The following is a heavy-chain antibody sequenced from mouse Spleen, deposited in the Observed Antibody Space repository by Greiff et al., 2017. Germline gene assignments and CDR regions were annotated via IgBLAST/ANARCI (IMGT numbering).Heavy chain of an antibody. CDR1: GFSLTSYG. J-gene: IGHJ2*01. D-gene: IGHD2-14*01. V-gene: IGHV2-2*01. CDR2: IWSGGST. Sequence: QVQLQQSGPGLVQPSQSLSITCTVSGFSLTSYGVHWVRQSPGKGLEWLGVIWSGGSTDYNAAFISRLSISKDNSKSQVFFKMNSLQADDTAIYYCARNSAYYRESYYFDYWGQGTTLTVSS. CDR3: ARNSAYYRESYYFDY.